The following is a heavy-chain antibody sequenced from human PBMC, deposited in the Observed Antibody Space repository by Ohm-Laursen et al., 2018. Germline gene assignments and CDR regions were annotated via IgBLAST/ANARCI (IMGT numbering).Heavy chain of an antibody. V-gene: IGHV3-23*01. CDR2: LSGSGDTT. D-gene: IGHD6-19*01. CDR1: GFTFRWYA. CDR3: AAGVAGTFDY. Sequence: SLRLYCAASGFTFRWYAMSWVRQAPGKGLEWVSALSGSGDTTDYADSVEGRFTISRDNAKNSLYLQMNSLRAEDTAVYYCAAGVAGTFDYWGQGTLVTVSS. J-gene: IGHJ4*02.